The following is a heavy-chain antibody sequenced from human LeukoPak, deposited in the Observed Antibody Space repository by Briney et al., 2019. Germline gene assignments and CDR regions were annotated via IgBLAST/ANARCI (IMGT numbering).Heavy chain of an antibody. CDR1: GFTFSSYW. D-gene: IGHD6-19*01. Sequence: AGGSLRLSCAASGFTFSSYWMHWVRQAPGKGLVWVSRINSDGSSTSYADSVKGRFTISRDNAKNTLYLQMNSLIAEDTAVYYCARAVAGTRNAFDLWGQGTMVTVSS. CDR2: INSDGSST. J-gene: IGHJ3*01. V-gene: IGHV3-74*01. CDR3: ARAVAGTRNAFDL.